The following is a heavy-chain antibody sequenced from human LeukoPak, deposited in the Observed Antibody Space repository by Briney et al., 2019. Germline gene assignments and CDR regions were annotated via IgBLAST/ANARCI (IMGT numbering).Heavy chain of an antibody. V-gene: IGHV3-23*01. D-gene: IGHD3-3*02. CDR3: GKVGRGWGVISKD. CDR1: RYTISDDA. J-gene: IGHJ4*02. CDR2: IGGSSDFT. Sequence: PGGSLRLSCAASRYTISDDAMSWVRQAPGKGLEWVSAIGGSSDFTYYAEYVKGRFTTSRDNSKETLYLQMNRLRAQDTVVYYCGKVGRGWGVISKDWGQGTLVTVSS.